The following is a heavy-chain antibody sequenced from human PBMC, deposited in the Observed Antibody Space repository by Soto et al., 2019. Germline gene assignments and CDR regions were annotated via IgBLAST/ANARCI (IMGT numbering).Heavy chain of an antibody. V-gene: IGHV1-46*01. Sequence: QVQLVQSGAEVKKPGASVKVSCKASGYTFTRYSMHWVRQAPGQGLEWMGIINPSGGSTSYAQKFQCRVTMTRDTSTSTVYRELSSLRSEDTAVYYCARRAVAGTTDYWGQGTLVTVSS. CDR2: INPSGGST. D-gene: IGHD6-19*01. J-gene: IGHJ4*02. CDR1: GYTFTRYS. CDR3: ARRAVAGTTDY.